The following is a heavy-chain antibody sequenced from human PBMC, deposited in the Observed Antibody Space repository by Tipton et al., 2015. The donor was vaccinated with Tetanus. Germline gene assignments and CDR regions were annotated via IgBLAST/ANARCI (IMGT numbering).Heavy chain of an antibody. CDR3: ARDRGQQFVSDWFAP. Sequence: TLSLTCTVSGGSINSPDYSWGWIRQPPGKGLEWIGYIYQSGSTSYNPSLATRVTITADKSKYQFSLNLRSVTAADTAVYYCARDRGQQFVSDWFAPWGQGTLATVSS. CDR1: GGSINSPDYS. CDR2: IYQSGST. V-gene: IGHV4-30-2*01. D-gene: IGHD6-6*01. J-gene: IGHJ5*02.